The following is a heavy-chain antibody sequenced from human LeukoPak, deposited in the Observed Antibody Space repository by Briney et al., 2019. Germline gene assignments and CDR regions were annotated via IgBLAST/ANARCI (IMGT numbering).Heavy chain of an antibody. J-gene: IGHJ4*02. CDR3: ARAEAPNLCSSGWYYGY. V-gene: IGHV3-21*01. CDR1: GFTFSSYS. D-gene: IGHD6-19*01. Sequence: GGSLRLSCAASGFTFSSYSMNWVRQAPGKGLEWVSSISSSSSYIYYADSVKGRFTISRDNAKNSLYLQMNSLRAEDTAVYYCARAEAPNLCSSGWYYGYWGQGTLVTVSS. CDR2: ISSSSSYI.